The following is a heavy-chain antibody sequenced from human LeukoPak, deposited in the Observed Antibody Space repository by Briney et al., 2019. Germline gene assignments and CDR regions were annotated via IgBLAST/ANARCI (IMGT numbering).Heavy chain of an antibody. V-gene: IGHV4-39*01. D-gene: IGHD3-10*01. CDR3: ARYVVYGSGKYYFDY. CDR2: INYSGST. Sequence: SETLSLTCTVSGGSVSSTTYFWSWIRQPPGKGLEWIASINYSGSTYYNPSLKSRVTISVDTSENHFSLQLSSVTPADTAVYYCARYVVYGSGKYYFDYWGQGTLVTVSS. CDR1: GGSVSSTTYF. J-gene: IGHJ4*02.